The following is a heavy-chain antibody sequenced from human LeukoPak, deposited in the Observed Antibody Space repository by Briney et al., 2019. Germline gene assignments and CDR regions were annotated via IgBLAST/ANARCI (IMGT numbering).Heavy chain of an antibody. D-gene: IGHD3-22*01. Sequence: SETLSLTCTVSGGSISSYYWSWIRQPAGKGLEWIGRIYISGSTNYNPSLKSRVTMSVDTSKNQFSLKLSSVTAADTAVYYCARDSPDSSGYPQFYYYYYYMDVWGKGTTVTVSS. CDR1: GGSISSYY. J-gene: IGHJ6*03. CDR3: ARDSPDSSGYPQFYYYYYYMDV. CDR2: IYISGST. V-gene: IGHV4-4*07.